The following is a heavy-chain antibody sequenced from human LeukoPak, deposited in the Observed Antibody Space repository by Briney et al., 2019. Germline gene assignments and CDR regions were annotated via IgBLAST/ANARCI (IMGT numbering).Heavy chain of an antibody. D-gene: IGHD4-11*01. V-gene: IGHV3-21*01. CDR3: ARDLDYSTGFDY. Sequence: GESLRLSCAPSGFTFSSSTFGSYTMTWVRQAPGKGLEWVSSISSTCTYIYYTDSVKGRFTISRDIANSLLYLQMNSLRADDTAVYYCARDLDYSTGFDYWGQGTLVTVSS. J-gene: IGHJ4*02. CDR1: GFTFSSSTFGSYT. CDR2: ISSTCTYI.